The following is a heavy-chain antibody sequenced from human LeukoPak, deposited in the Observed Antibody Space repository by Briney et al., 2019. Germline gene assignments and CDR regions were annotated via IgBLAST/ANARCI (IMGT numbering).Heavy chain of an antibody. CDR2: ISSSSGTI. D-gene: IGHD3-16*01. CDR3: ARRGWGGSGFDY. V-gene: IGHV3-48*01. CDR1: GFTFSGYS. J-gene: IGHJ4*02. Sequence: GGSLRLSCAASGFTFSGYSMNWVRQTPGKWLEWLSYISSSSGTIYSADSVKGRFTISRDNAKNSLYLQMNSLRAEDTAVYYCARRGWGGSGFDYWGQGTLVTVSS.